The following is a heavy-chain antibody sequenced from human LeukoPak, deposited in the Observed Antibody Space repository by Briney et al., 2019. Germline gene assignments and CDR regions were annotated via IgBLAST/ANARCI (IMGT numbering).Heavy chain of an antibody. CDR3: ARDAVSDAFDI. V-gene: IGHV4-38-2*02. J-gene: IGHJ3*02. CDR2: IYHSGST. CDR1: GYSISSGYY. Sequence: PSETLSLTCTVSGYSISSGYYWGWIRQPPGKGLEWIGSIYHSGSTYYNPSLKSRVTISVDTSKNQFSLKLSSVTAADTAVHYCARDAVSDAFDIWGQGTMVTVSS.